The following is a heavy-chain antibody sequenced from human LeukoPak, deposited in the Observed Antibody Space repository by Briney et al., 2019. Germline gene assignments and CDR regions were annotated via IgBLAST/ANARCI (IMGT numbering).Heavy chain of an antibody. J-gene: IGHJ4*02. Sequence: GGSLRLSCAASGFTFTNHWMTWVRQAPGKGLEWVANIKQDGSEKYYVDSVKGRFTISRDNAKNSLYLQMNSLRAEDTAVYYCARDLGSLDYWGQGTLVTVSS. CDR1: GFTFTNHW. CDR2: IKQDGSEK. CDR3: ARDLGSLDY. D-gene: IGHD3-16*01. V-gene: IGHV3-7*01.